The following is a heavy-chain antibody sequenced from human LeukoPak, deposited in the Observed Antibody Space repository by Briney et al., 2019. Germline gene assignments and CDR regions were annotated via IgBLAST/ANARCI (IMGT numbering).Heavy chain of an antibody. CDR2: IDYNGIT. V-gene: IGHV4-39*01. J-gene: IGHJ3*01. CDR3: AGVSPTTGLYAFDV. D-gene: IGHD1-1*01. Sequence: SDTLSLTCTVSRGPIRTSSYYWGWIRQPPGKGLEWVGTIDYNGITTYSPSLKNRLTISVDTSKNMFSLGLRSVTATDTAMYFCAGVSPTTGLYAFDVWGQGTMVTASS. CDR1: RGPIRTSSYY.